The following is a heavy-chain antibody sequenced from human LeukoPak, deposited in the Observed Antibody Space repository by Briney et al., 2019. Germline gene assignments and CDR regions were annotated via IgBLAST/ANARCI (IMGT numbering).Heavy chain of an antibody. J-gene: IGHJ4*02. Sequence: GSLRLSCAASGFTFSSYAMSWVRQAPGKGLEWVSAISGSGGSTYYADSVKGRFTISRDNSKNTLYLQMNSLRAEDTAVYYCARVVVAATQHFDYWGQGTLVTVSS. V-gene: IGHV3-23*01. D-gene: IGHD2-15*01. CDR2: ISGSGGST. CDR1: GFTFSSYA. CDR3: ARVVVAATQHFDY.